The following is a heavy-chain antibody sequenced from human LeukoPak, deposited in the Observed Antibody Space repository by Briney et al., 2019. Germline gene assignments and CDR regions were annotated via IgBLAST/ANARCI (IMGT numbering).Heavy chain of an antibody. CDR2: ISYDGSNK. CDR3: ARDRFIFYYDSSGSRGLDY. Sequence: WIRQAPGKGLEWVAVISYDGSNKYYADSVKGRFTISRDNSKNTLYLQMNSLRAEDTAVYYCARDRFIFYYDSSGSRGLDYWGQGTLVTVSS. V-gene: IGHV3-30-3*01. D-gene: IGHD3-22*01. J-gene: IGHJ4*02.